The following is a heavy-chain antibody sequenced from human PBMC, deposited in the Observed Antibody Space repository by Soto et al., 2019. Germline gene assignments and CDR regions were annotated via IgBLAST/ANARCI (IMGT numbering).Heavy chain of an antibody. D-gene: IGHD3-10*01. J-gene: IGHJ4*02. CDR2: IYYSGST. Sequence: SETLSLTCTVSGGSISSGGYYWSWIRQHPGKGLEWIGYIYYSGSTYYNPSLKSRVTISVDTSKNQFSLKLSSVTAADTAVYYCARVYYGSGSYYNGQTSYWGQGTLVTVSS. CDR1: GGSISSGGYY. CDR3: ARVYYGSGSYYNGQTSY. V-gene: IGHV4-31*03.